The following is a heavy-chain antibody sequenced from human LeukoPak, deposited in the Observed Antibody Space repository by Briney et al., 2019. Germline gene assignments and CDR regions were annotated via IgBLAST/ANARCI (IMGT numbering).Heavy chain of an antibody. CDR3: AKDPYYDFWSGYPSYFDY. Sequence: GGSLRLSCAASGFTFSSYAMSWVRQAPGKGLEWVSAISGSGGSTYYADSVKGRFTISRDNSKNTLYLQMNSLRAEDTAVYYCAKDPYYDFWSGYPSYFDYWGQGTLVTVSS. CDR1: GFTFSSYA. V-gene: IGHV3-23*01. CDR2: ISGSGGST. D-gene: IGHD3-3*01. J-gene: IGHJ4*02.